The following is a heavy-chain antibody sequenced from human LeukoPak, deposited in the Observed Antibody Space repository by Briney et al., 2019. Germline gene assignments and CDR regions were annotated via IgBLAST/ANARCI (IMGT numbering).Heavy chain of an antibody. J-gene: IGHJ4*02. CDR1: GFTFSSYG. CDR2: ISYDGSNK. CDR3: AKDTGGRSGSCLYY. D-gene: IGHD2-15*01. Sequence: PGGSLRLSCAASGFTFSSYGMHWVRQAPGKGLEWVAVISYDGSNKYYADSVKGRFTISRDNSKNTPYLQMNSLRAEDTAVYYCAKDTGGRSGSCLYYWGQGTLVTVSS. V-gene: IGHV3-30*18.